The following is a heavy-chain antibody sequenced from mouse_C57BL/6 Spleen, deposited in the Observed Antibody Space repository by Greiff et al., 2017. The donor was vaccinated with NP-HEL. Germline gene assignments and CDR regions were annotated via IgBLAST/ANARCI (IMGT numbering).Heavy chain of an antibody. CDR2: ISSGSSTI. Sequence: EVKLMESGGGLVKPGGSLTLSCAASGFTFSDSGMHWVRQAPEKGLEWVAYISSGSSTIYYAATVKGRFTISRDNAKNTLFLQMTSLRSEDTAMYYCAREDWDGYFDYWGKGTTLTVSS. V-gene: IGHV5-17*01. CDR3: AREDWDGYFDY. D-gene: IGHD4-1*01. CDR1: GFTFSDSG. J-gene: IGHJ2*01.